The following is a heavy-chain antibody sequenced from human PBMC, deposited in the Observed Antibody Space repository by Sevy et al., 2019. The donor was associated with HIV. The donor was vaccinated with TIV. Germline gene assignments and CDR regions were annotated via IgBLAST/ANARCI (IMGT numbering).Heavy chain of an antibody. CDR1: GYTFTGYY. V-gene: IGHV1-2*06. J-gene: IGHJ5*02. Sequence: ASVMVSCKASGYTFTGYYMHWVRQAPGQGLEWMGRINPNSGGTNYAQKFQGRVTMTRDTSISTAYMELSRLRSDDTAVYYCARDRELLWFGDSNWFDPWGQGTLVTVSS. CDR3: ARDRELLWFGDSNWFDP. CDR2: INPNSGGT. D-gene: IGHD3-10*01.